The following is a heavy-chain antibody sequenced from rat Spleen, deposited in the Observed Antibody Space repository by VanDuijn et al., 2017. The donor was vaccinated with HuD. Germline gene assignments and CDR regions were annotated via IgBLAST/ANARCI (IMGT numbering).Heavy chain of an antibody. CDR3: ARRHYGYTDYFDY. Sequence: EVHLVESGGGLVQPGRSLKLSCAASGFTFSDYYMAWVRQAPAKGLEWVATISYDGISTYYRDSVRGRFSISSDNAKTTLYLQMDSLRSEDTATYYCARRHYGYTDYFDYWGQGVMVTVSS. J-gene: IGHJ2*01. CDR1: GFTFSDYY. CDR2: ISYDGIST. D-gene: IGHD1-9*01. V-gene: IGHV5-7*01.